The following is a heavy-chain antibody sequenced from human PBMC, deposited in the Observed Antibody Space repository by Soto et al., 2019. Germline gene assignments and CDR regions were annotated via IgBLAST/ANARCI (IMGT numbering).Heavy chain of an antibody. CDR2: IKQDGSEK. J-gene: IGHJ4*02. CDR3: ARAPRGGSYSNFDY. CDR1: GFTFSSYW. Sequence: EVQLVESGGGLVQPGGSLRLSCAASGFTFSSYWMSWVRQAPGKGLEWVANIKQDGSEKYYVDSVKGRFTISRDNAKNSLYLQMNSLRAEDTAVYYCARAPRGGSYSNFDYWGQGTLVTVSS. D-gene: IGHD1-26*01. V-gene: IGHV3-7*03.